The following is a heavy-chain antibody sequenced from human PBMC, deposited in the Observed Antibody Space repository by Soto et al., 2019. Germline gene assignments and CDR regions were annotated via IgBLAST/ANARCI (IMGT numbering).Heavy chain of an antibody. V-gene: IGHV3-30*18. Sequence: GGSLRLSCAASGFTFSSYGMHWVRQAPGKGLEWVAVISYDGSNKYYADSVKGRFTISRDNSKNTLYLQTNSLRAEDTAVYYCAKDQLREYFDPWGQGTLVTVSS. D-gene: IGHD4-17*01. CDR1: GFTFSSYG. J-gene: IGHJ4*02. CDR3: AKDQLREYFDP. CDR2: ISYDGSNK.